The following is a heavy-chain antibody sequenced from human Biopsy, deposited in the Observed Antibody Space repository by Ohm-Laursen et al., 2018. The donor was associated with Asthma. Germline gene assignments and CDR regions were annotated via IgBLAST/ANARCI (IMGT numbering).Heavy chain of an antibody. CDR2: ISPIFGST. Sequence: SVKVSCKASEGTFNNYAINWVRQAPGQGLEWMGGISPIFGSTAYAQKFQGRVTITADVFTSTVYMELSGLRSEDTAVLYCAKARCYYYYCDMEVWGPGTAIAVSS. CDR1: EGTFNNYA. CDR3: AKARCYYYYCDMEV. J-gene: IGHJ6*02. V-gene: IGHV1-69*13.